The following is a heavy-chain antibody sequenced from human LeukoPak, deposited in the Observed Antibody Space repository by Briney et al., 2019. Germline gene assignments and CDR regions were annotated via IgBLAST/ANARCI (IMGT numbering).Heavy chain of an antibody. CDR2: ISGSGGST. CDR1: GFTFSSYA. J-gene: IGHJ3*02. Sequence: GGSLRLPCAASGFTFSSYAMSWARQAPGKGLEWVSAISGSGGSTYYADSVKGRFTISRDNSKNTLYLQMNSLRAEDTAVCYCANWDIVVVVAATGDAFDIWGQGTMVTVSS. CDR3: ANWDIVVVVAATGDAFDI. D-gene: IGHD2-15*01. V-gene: IGHV3-23*01.